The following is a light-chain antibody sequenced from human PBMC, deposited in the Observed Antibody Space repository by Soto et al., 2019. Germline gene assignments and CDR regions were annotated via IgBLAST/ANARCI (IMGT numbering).Light chain of an antibody. J-gene: IGKJ5*01. CDR1: PSISNF. V-gene: IGKV1-39*01. CDR2: SAS. CDR3: HQYGVSPPVT. Sequence: IQMTQSPSSLSASVGDRVTITCRTSPSISNFLHWYQQRPGKAPALLIYSASSLQSGVPSRFSGSGSGTDFTLTISRLEPEDFAMYYCHQYGVSPPVTFGQGTRLEIK.